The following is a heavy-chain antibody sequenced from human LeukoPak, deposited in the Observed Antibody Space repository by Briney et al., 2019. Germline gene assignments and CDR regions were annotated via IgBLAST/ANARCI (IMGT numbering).Heavy chain of an antibody. CDR3: ARDVGYDFWSGYYTGGAFDI. V-gene: IGHV3-48*04. CDR2: ISSSSSTI. D-gene: IGHD3-3*01. J-gene: IGHJ3*02. Sequence: GGSLRLSCAASGFTFSSYSMNWVRQAPGKGLEWVSYISSSSSTIYYADSVKGRFTISRDNAKNSLYLQMNSLRAEDTAVYYCARDVGYDFWSGYYTGGAFDIWGQGTMVTVSS. CDR1: GFTFSSYS.